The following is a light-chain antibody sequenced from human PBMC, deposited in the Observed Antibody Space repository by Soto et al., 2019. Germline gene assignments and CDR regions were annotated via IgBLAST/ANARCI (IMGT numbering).Light chain of an antibody. CDR2: DAS. J-gene: IGKJ3*01. CDR1: QSIGSW. CDR3: QYYNIPFT. V-gene: IGKV1-5*01. Sequence: DIQMTQSPSTLSSSVGDRVTITCRASQSIGSWLAWDQQKSGRAPKLLIYDASSLESGVPSRFSGSGSGTEFTLTISSLQHDEFATYYCQYYNIPFTFGPGTKVDIK.